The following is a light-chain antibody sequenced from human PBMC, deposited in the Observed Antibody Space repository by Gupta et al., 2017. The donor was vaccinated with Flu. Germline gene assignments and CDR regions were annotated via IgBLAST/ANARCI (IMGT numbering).Light chain of an antibody. CDR1: STNIGRNT. CDR2: SDD. J-gene: IGLJ3*02. Sequence: QSVLTQPPSASGTPGRRVTISCSGSSTNIGRNTVNWYQQLPGAAPRLLIYSDDQRPSGVPDRFSGSKSGTSASLAISGLQSEDEADYHCAAWDDSLNGGVFGGGTKLTVL. CDR3: AAWDDSLNGGV. V-gene: IGLV1-44*01.